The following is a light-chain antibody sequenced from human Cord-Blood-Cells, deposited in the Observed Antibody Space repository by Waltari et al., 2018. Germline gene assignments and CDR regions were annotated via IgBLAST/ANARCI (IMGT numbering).Light chain of an antibody. J-gene: IGLJ3*02. CDR2: LNRDGRQ. Sequence: LVLTQSPPASSSLAASVKLTCTLSSAHSGYALAWPQQQPEKGPRYLIKLNRDGRQRQGDGIPDRCSGSSSGAARYRTISSLQSEDEADYYCQTWGTGFWVFGGGTKLTVL. CDR1: SAHSGYA. V-gene: IGLV4-69*01. CDR3: QTWGTGFWV.